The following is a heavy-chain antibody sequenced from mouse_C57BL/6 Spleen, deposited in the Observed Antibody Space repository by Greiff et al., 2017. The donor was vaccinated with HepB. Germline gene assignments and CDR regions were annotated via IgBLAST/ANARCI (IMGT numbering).Heavy chain of an antibody. J-gene: IGHJ1*03. CDR2: IRLKSDNYAT. CDR1: GFTFSNYW. CDR3: TDQLRYFDV. V-gene: IGHV6-3*01. D-gene: IGHD4-1*02. Sequence: EVKLVESGGGLVQPGGSMKLSCVASGFTFSNYWMNWVRQSPEKGLEWVAQIRLKSDNYATHFAESVKGRFTISRDDSKSSVYLQMNNLRAEDTGIYYCTDQLRYFDVWGTGTTVTVSS.